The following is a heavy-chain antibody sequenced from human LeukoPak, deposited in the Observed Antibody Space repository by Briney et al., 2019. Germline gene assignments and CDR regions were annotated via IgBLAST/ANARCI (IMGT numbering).Heavy chain of an antibody. D-gene: IGHD5-18*01. CDR2: IYYSGST. CDR1: GGSISSYY. Sequence: SSETLSLTCTVSGGSISSYYWSWIRQHPGKGLEWIGYIYYSGSTYCNPSLKSRVTISVDTSKNQFSLKLSSVTAADTAVYYCARANWFSSGGMDVWGQGTTVTVSS. V-gene: IGHV4-59*06. J-gene: IGHJ6*02. CDR3: ARANWFSSGGMDV.